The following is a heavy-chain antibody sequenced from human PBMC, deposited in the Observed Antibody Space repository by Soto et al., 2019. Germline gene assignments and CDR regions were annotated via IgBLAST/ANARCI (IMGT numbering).Heavy chain of an antibody. CDR3: AGFEEGNILGLRWLDP. D-gene: IGHD3-9*01. CDR2: ISYDGSNK. Sequence: PGGSLRLSCAASGFTFSSYAMHWVRQAPGKGLEWAAVISYDGSNKYYADSVKGRFTISRDNSKNTLYLQMNSLRAEDTAVYYCAGFEEGNILGLRWLDPWGQGTRVTVSS. CDR1: GFTFSSYA. V-gene: IGHV3-30-3*01. J-gene: IGHJ5*02.